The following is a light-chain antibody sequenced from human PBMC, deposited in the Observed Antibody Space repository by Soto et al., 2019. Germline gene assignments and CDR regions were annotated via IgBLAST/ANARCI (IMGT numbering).Light chain of an antibody. Sequence: DLVMTQSPLSLPVTPGEPASISCRSSQSLLHSNGYNYLDWYLQKPGQSPQLLIYLGSNRASGVPGRFSGSGSGTDFTLKISRVEAEDVGVYYCMQSLQTPSTFGQGTKVEIK. J-gene: IGKJ1*01. CDR1: QSLLHSNGYNY. CDR3: MQSLQTPST. CDR2: LGS. V-gene: IGKV2-28*01.